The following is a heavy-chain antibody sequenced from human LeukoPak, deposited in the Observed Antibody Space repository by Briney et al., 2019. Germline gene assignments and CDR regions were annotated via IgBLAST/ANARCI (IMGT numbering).Heavy chain of an antibody. CDR2: INQRGST. Sequence: SETLSPTCGVYGGSFNGYHWSWIRQSPGRGLEWIGEINQRGSTDYNPSLKSRVTISIDTSKNQFSLKLSSVTAADTGVYYCATKNTVSVAANPPYFDYWGQGTLVTVSS. CDR1: GGSFNGYH. CDR3: ATKNTVSVAANPPYFDY. J-gene: IGHJ4*02. D-gene: IGHD6-19*01. V-gene: IGHV4-34*01.